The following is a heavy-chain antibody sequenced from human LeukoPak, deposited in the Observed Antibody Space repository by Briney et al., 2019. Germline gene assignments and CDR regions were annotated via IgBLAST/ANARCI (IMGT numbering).Heavy chain of an antibody. Sequence: GGSLRLSCAASGFTFDDYGMSWVRQAPGKRLEWVSGINWNGGSTGYADSVKGRFTISRDNAKNSLYLQMNSLRAEDTALYYCARASGPAGPYYFDYWGQGTLVTVSS. J-gene: IGHJ4*02. CDR3: ARASGPAGPYYFDY. CDR1: GFTFDDYG. D-gene: IGHD6-25*01. CDR2: INWNGGST. V-gene: IGHV3-20*04.